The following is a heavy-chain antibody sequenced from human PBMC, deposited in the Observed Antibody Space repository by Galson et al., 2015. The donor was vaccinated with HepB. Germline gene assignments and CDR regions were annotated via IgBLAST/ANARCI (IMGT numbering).Heavy chain of an antibody. J-gene: IGHJ4*02. CDR2: TSSLGDIL. Sequence: SLRLSCAASGFTFRIFTMHWVRQAPGKGLEWVATTSSLGDILYYADSVKGRFTISRDNSNNILSLQMNSLRAEDTAVYYCTREAMGRGSGSYSAFDYWGQGTLVTVSS. CDR1: GFTFRIFT. D-gene: IGHD1-26*01. CDR3: TREAMGRGSGSYSAFDY. V-gene: IGHV3-30-3*01.